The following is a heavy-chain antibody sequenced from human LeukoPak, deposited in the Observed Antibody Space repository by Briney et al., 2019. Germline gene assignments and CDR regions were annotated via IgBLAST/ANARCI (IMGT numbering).Heavy chain of an antibody. Sequence: GGTLRLSCAASGFTSSSYGMSWVRQAPGKGLEWVSAISSSGSTIYYADSVKGRFTISRDNAKNSLYLQMNSLRAEDTAVYYCATDGGPGYSSSWYLYWGQGTLVTVSS. CDR1: GFTSSSYG. J-gene: IGHJ4*02. CDR2: ISSSGSTI. CDR3: ATDGGPGYSSSWYLY. V-gene: IGHV3-48*04. D-gene: IGHD6-13*01.